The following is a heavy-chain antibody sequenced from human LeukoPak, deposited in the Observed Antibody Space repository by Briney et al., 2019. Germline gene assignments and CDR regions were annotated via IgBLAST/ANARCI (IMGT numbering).Heavy chain of an antibody. CDR2: INWNGGST. CDR3: AKGAKRLGYCSGGTCYSNYDYYYMDV. J-gene: IGHJ6*03. V-gene: IGHV3-20*04. CDR1: GFTFDDYG. Sequence: GGSLRLSCAASGFTFDDYGMSWLRQAPGKGLEWVSGINWNGGSTTYADSVKGRFTISRDNGKNSLYLQMNSLRAEDTAVYYCAKGAKRLGYCSGGTCYSNYDYYYMDVWGKGTTVTISS. D-gene: IGHD2-15*01.